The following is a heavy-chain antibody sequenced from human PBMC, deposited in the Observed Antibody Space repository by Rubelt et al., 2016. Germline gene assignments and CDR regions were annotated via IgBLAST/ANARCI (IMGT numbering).Heavy chain of an antibody. Sequence: QLQLQESGPGLVKPSETLSLTCTVSGGSISSSSYYWGWIRQPPGKGLEWIGEINHSGSTNYNPSLKSRVTISVDTSKNQVSLNLSSVTAADSAVYYCAKGAGWWGYWGQGILVTVSS. J-gene: IGHJ4*02. CDR3: AKGAGWWGY. D-gene: IGHD6-13*01. V-gene: IGHV4-39*07. CDR1: GGSISSSSYY. CDR2: INHSGST.